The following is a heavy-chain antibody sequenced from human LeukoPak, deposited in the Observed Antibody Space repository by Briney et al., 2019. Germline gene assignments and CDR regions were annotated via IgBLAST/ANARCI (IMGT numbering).Heavy chain of an antibody. CDR3: AKDQQWLADY. J-gene: IGHJ4*02. Sequence: PGRSLRLSCAASGFTFSSYGMHWVRQAPGKGLEWVAVISYDGSNKYYADSVKGRFTISRDNSKNTLYLQMNSLRAEDTAVYYCAKDQQWLADYWGQGTLVTVSS. CDR1: GFTFSSYG. V-gene: IGHV3-30*18. CDR2: ISYDGSNK. D-gene: IGHD6-19*01.